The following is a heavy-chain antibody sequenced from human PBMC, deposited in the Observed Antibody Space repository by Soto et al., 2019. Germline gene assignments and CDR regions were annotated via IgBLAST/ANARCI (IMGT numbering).Heavy chain of an antibody. V-gene: IGHV5-51*01. J-gene: IGHJ5*02. CDR2: IYPSDSDT. Sequence: GESLXISCKGSGYSLTSDWIGWVRQMPGKGLEWMGIIYPSDSDTRYSPSFQGQVTISADKSISTAYLQWSSLNASDTAMYYCARHGLITTTTCPNYFHPWGHGTLVTVSS. CDR1: GYSLTSDW. D-gene: IGHD3-22*01. CDR3: ARHGLITTTTCPNYFHP.